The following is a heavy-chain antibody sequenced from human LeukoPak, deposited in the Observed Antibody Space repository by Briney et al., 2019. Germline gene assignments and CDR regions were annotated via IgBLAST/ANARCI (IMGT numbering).Heavy chain of an antibody. CDR3: ARRQTSGSPTSGD. CDR2: IYDSEST. D-gene: IGHD1-26*01. Sequence: PSETLSLTCSVSGGSISSGGYYWSWIRQHPGKGLEWIGYIYDSESTYYNPSLKSRVTISADTSKNQFSLKLSSVTAADTAVYYCARRQTSGSPTSGDWGQGTLVTVSS. V-gene: IGHV4-31*03. J-gene: IGHJ4*02. CDR1: GGSISSGGYY.